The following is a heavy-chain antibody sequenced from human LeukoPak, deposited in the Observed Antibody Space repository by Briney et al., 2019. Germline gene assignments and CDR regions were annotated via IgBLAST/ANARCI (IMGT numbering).Heavy chain of an antibody. V-gene: IGHV3-23*01. D-gene: IGHD3-16*01. Sequence: GGSLRLSCAASGFTFSSYSMNWVRQAPGKGLEWVSGISGSGGNTYYAEALTGRFTVSRDNSKNTLYLQMNSLRAEDTALYYCAKGGLRGGTYNDDFWGQGTLVTVSS. CDR1: GFTFSSYS. CDR3: AKGGLRGGTYNDDF. CDR2: ISGSGGNT. J-gene: IGHJ4*02.